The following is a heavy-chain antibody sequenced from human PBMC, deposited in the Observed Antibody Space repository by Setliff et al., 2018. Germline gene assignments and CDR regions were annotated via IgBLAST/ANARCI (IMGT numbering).Heavy chain of an antibody. CDR3: VREGYSEYFQD. V-gene: IGHV4-61*08. D-gene: IGHD1-1*01. J-gene: IGHJ1*01. Sequence: PSETLSLTCTVSGGSLSGASIVTWIRQPPGKGLEWIGYIYYSGTANYSPSLRSRLTISVDTSKNQLSLTLSSVTAADTAVYYCVREGYSEYFQDWGRGTLVTVSS. CDR2: IYYSGTA. CDR1: GGSLSGAS.